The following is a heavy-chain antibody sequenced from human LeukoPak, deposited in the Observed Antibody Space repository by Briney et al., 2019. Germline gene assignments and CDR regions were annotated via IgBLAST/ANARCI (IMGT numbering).Heavy chain of an antibody. CDR2: ISSSSSTI. Sequence: GGSLRLSCAASGFTFSSYSMNWVRQAPGKGLEWVSYISSSSSTIYYADSVKGRFTIPRDNAKNSLYLQMNSLRAEDTAVYYCARGGYDTYYYYYYYMDVWGKGTTVTVSS. V-gene: IGHV3-48*01. CDR3: ARGGYDTYYYYYYYMDV. CDR1: GFTFSSYS. D-gene: IGHD5-12*01. J-gene: IGHJ6*03.